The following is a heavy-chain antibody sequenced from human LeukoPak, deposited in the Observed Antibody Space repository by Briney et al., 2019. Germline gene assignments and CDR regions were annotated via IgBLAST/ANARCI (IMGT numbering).Heavy chain of an antibody. CDR2: IYSDGST. V-gene: IGHV3-53*01. D-gene: IGHD1-26*01. J-gene: IGHJ3*02. Sequence: GGSLRLSCAASGFTVSSNYTSWVRQAPGKGLEWVSEIYSDGSTYYAASVKGRFSISRDNSKNTVYLQMNGLRAEDTAVYYCARDLREHGVFDIWGQGTMVTVSS. CDR3: ARDLREHGVFDI. CDR1: GFTVSSNY.